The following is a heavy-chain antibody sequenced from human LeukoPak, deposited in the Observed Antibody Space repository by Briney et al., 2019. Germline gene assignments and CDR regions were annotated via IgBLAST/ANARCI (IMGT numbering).Heavy chain of an antibody. CDR3: AKVLLCGGDCYSFDY. Sequence: GGSLGLSCAASGSTFSSYVMSWVRQAPGKGLEWVAAISDSDGSTYYPDSVKGRFTISRDNSKNTLYLQMNSLRAEDTAIYYCAKVLLCGGDCYSFDYWGQGTLVTVSS. CDR1: GSTFSSYV. J-gene: IGHJ4*02. CDR2: ISDSDGST. D-gene: IGHD2-21*02. V-gene: IGHV3-23*01.